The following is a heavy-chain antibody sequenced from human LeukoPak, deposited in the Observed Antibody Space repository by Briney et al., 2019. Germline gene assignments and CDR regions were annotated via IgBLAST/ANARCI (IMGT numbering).Heavy chain of an antibody. CDR1: GFTFSSYA. D-gene: IGHD6-6*01. V-gene: IGHV3-30-3*01. CDR3: AASIETRGDY. J-gene: IGHJ4*02. CDR2: ISYDGSNK. Sequence: GGSLRLSCAASGFTFSSYAMHWVRQAPGKGLEWVAVISYDGSNKYYADSVKGRFTISRDSSKNTLYLQMNSLRAEDTAVYYCAASIETRGDYWGQGTLVTVSS.